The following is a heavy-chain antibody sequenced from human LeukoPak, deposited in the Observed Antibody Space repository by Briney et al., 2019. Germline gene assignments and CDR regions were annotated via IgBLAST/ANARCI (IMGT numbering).Heavy chain of an antibody. CDR1: GGSFSGYY. D-gene: IGHD2-15*01. Sequence: SETLSLTCAVYGGSFSGYYWSWIRQPPGKGLEWIGEINHSGSTNYNPSLKSRVTISVDTSKNQFSLKLSSVTAADTAVYYCARGRGCSGGSCYYYFDYWGQGTLVTVSS. CDR3: ARGRGCSGGSCYYYFDY. V-gene: IGHV4-34*01. J-gene: IGHJ4*02. CDR2: INHSGST.